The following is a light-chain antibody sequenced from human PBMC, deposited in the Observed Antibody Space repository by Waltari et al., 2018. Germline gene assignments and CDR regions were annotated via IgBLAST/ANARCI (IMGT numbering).Light chain of an antibody. CDR1: SSDVGGSKY. CDR2: DIS. Sequence: QSALTQPASVSGSPGQSITISCTGTSSDVGGSKYVSWYQKHPGTAPKLIIYDISDRPSGVSNRFSGSKAGNTASLTISGLQAEDEAYYYCCSYTSSSTIFGGGTKVTVL. CDR3: CSYTSSSTI. J-gene: IGLJ2*01. V-gene: IGLV2-14*03.